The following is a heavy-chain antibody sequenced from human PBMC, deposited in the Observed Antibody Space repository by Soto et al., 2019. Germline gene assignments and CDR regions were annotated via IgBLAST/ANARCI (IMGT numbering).Heavy chain of an antibody. D-gene: IGHD2-15*01. V-gene: IGHV4-34*01. Sequence: PSETLSLTCAVYGGSFSGYYWTWIRQPPGTGLEWIGEINHSGSTNYNPSLKSRVTISVDASKNDFSLKVTSATVADTAIYYCARLGGYCDRTGCYGYSALDVWGHGTTVPVS. CDR3: ARLGGYCDRTGCYGYSALDV. J-gene: IGHJ6*02. CDR1: GGSFSGYY. CDR2: INHSGST.